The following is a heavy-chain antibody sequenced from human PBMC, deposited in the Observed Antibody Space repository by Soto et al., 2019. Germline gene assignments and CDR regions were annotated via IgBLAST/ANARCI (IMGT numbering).Heavy chain of an antibody. J-gene: IGHJ4*02. V-gene: IGHV3-48*03. CDR3: ARGYTGGWSRGGYFDY. CDR1: GFTFSSYD. Sequence: GGSLRLSXVASGFTFSSYDMNWVRQAPGKGPEWVSHISGSGTTIYYADSVRGRFTISRDNAKNSLYLQMNSLRAEDRAIYYCARGYTGGWSRGGYFDYWGQGTLVTVSP. CDR2: ISGSGTTI. D-gene: IGHD6-19*01.